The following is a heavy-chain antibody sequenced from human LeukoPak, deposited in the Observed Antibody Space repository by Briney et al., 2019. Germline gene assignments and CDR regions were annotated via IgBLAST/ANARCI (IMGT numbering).Heavy chain of an antibody. CDR3: AKMAIVGNWFDP. J-gene: IGHJ5*02. CDR2: ITDSGGST. V-gene: IGHV3-23*01. Sequence: GGSLRLSCAASGFTFTTYAMSWVRQAPGKGLEWVSGITDSGGSTFYADAVKGRFTISRDNSKNTLYLQMNSLRAEDTAVYYSAKMAIVGNWFDPWGQGTLVTVSS. D-gene: IGHD5-12*01. CDR1: GFTFTTYA.